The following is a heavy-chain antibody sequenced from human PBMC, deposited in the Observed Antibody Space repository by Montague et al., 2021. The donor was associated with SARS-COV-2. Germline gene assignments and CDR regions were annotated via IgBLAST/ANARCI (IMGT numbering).Heavy chain of an antibody. CDR1: GGSISNSHYY. J-gene: IGHJ3*02. CDR3: ERQPPYQTGALDI. D-gene: IGHD2-2*01. Sequence: SETLSLTCTVSGGSISNSHYYCAWIRQPPGKGLEGSGSIYVNGHSYHNPSLKNRASMSLDTSKNQYYLNPNSVAAADTAVYYCERQPPYQTGALDIWGQGTMVTVSS. V-gene: IGHV4-39*01. CDR2: IYVNGHS.